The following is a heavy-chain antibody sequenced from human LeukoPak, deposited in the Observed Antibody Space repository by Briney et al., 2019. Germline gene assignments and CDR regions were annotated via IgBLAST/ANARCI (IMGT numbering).Heavy chain of an antibody. Sequence: SETLSLTCTVSGGSITSGNNYWNWIRQSPGKGLEWIGFIYSSGRTNYNPFLRSRVVISADASKNQISLRVESMTAADTAVYYCVKAPTVAGSYGWFDPWGQGTLVTVSS. CDR2: IYSSGRT. V-gene: IGHV4-30-4*01. J-gene: IGHJ5*02. CDR1: GGSITSGNNY. CDR3: VKAPTVAGSYGWFDP. D-gene: IGHD5-18*01.